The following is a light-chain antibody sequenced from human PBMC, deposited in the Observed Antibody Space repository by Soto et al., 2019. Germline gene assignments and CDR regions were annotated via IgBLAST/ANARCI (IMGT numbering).Light chain of an antibody. CDR3: SSYTSSSTLEA. V-gene: IGLV2-14*01. CDR1: SSDVGGYNY. J-gene: IGLJ1*01. CDR2: DVS. Sequence: SGLTQPASVSGSPGQSITISCTGTSSDVGGYNYVSWYQQHPGKAPKLMIYDVSNRPSGVSNRFSGSKSGNTASLTISGLQAEDEADYYCSSYTSSSTLEAFGTGTKVTVL.